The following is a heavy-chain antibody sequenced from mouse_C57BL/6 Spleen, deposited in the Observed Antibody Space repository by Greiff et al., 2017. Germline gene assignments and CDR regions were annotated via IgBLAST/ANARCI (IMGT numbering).Heavy chain of an antibody. Sequence: QPGAELVKPGASVKLSCKASGYTFTSYGMNWVQQRPGRGLEWIGRIDPSSGGTKYNEKFKSKVTLSVYKPSSTAYMQLSSLTSEDSAVYYDAREWMDYGGQGTSVTVSS. J-gene: IGHJ4*01. D-gene: IGHD1-3*01. CDR1: GYTFTSYG. CDR3: AREWMDY. CDR2: IDPSSGGT. V-gene: IGHV1-62-3*01.